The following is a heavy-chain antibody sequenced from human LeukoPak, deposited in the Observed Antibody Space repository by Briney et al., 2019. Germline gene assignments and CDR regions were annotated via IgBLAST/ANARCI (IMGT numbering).Heavy chain of an antibody. Sequence: GGSLRLPCAASGFTFSSYAMHWVRQAPGKGLEWVAVISYDGSNKYYADSVKGRFTISRDNSKNTLYLQMNSLRAEDTAVYYCAREGYSYGYGSYFDYWGQGTLVTVSS. CDR3: AREGYSYGYGSYFDY. CDR2: ISYDGSNK. D-gene: IGHD5-18*01. J-gene: IGHJ4*02. V-gene: IGHV3-30-3*01. CDR1: GFTFSSYA.